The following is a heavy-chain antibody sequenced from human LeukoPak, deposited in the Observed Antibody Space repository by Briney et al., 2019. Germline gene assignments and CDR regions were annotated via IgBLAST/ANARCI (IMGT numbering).Heavy chain of an antibody. Sequence: SQTLSLTCTVSGGSISSGGYYWSWIRQHPGKGLEWIGYIYYSGGTYYNPSLKSRVTISVDTSKNQFSLKLSSVTAADTAVYYCARAPTTVTYYFDYWGQGTLVTVSS. V-gene: IGHV4-31*03. J-gene: IGHJ4*02. CDR2: IYYSGGT. D-gene: IGHD4-17*01. CDR1: GGSISSGGYY. CDR3: ARAPTTVTYYFDY.